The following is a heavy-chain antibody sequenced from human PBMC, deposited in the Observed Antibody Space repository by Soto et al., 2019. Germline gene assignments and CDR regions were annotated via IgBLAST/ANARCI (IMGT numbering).Heavy chain of an antibody. CDR1: GFTFDSHA. Sequence: GGSLRLSCAGSGFTFDSHAMNWVRQAPGKGLEWVSVISGSGGSTYYVDSVKGRFTISRDNSKNTLYLQMNSLRAEDTAVYYWGEDYLRWTSFYRGGDYWGQGTLVTVSS. D-gene: IGHD2-2*02. CDR3: GEDYLRWTSFYRGGDY. J-gene: IGHJ4*02. V-gene: IGHV3-23*01. CDR2: ISGSGGST.